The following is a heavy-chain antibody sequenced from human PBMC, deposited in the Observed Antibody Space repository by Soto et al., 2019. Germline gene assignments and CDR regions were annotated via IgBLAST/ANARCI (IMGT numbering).Heavy chain of an antibody. CDR1: GGSISSSSYY. D-gene: IGHD3-9*01. V-gene: IGHV4-39*01. J-gene: IGHJ4*02. Sequence: SETLSLTCTVSGGSISSSSYYWGWIRQPPGKGLEWIGSIYYSGSTYYNPSLKSRVTISVDTSKNQFSLKLSSVTAADTAVYYCATYFGSPAAWYFDYWGRGTLVTVSS. CDR3: ATYFGSPAAWYFDY. CDR2: IYYSGST.